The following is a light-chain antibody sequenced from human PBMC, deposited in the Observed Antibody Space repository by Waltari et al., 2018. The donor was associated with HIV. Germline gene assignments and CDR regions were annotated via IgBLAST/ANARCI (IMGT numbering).Light chain of an antibody. V-gene: IGLV2-8*01. CDR2: EVS. J-gene: IGLJ2*01. CDR3: SSFAATHKL. Sequence: QSALTQSPSASGSPGHSVNISCTGANGDISDYNYVSWYQQHSDRPPKLIIFEVSKRPSGVPDRFSGSKSGNTASLFVSGLQPEDEDTYFCSSFAATHKLFGGGTKLTVL. CDR1: NGDISDYNY.